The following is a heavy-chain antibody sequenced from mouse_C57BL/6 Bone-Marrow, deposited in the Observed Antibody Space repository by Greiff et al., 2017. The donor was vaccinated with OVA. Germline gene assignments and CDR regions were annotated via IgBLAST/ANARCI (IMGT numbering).Heavy chain of an antibody. CDR2: IYPRSGNT. CDR3: ARHEAIYYGNSLFAY. V-gene: IGHV1-81*01. D-gene: IGHD2-1*01. J-gene: IGHJ3*01. CDR1: GYTFTSYG. Sequence: QVHVKQSGAELARPGASVKLSCKASGYTFTSYGISWVKQRTGQGLEWIGEIYPRSGNTYYNEKFKGKATLTADKSSSTAYMELRSLTSEDSAVYFCARHEAIYYGNSLFAYWGQGTLVTVSA.